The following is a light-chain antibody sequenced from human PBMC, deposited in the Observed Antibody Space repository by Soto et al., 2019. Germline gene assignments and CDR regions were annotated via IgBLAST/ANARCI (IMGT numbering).Light chain of an antibody. J-gene: IGKJ4*01. V-gene: IGKV3-11*01. CDR1: QSLNSY. Sequence: EIVLTQSPATLSLSPGERATLSCRASQSLNSYLAWFQQKPGQAPRLLIYDASNRATDIPARFSGSGSGTDFTLTISSREPAECAVYYCQQRRDWPLTFGGGTRVEIK. CDR2: DAS. CDR3: QQRRDWPLT.